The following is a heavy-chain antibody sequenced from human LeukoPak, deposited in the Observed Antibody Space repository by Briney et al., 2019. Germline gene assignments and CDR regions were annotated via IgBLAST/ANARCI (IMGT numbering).Heavy chain of an antibody. J-gene: IGHJ5*02. D-gene: IGHD6-13*01. V-gene: IGHV1-69*05. CDR1: GGTFSSYA. CDR3: ARAESESRRYSSSWDNWFDP. Sequence: SVKVSCKASGGTFSSYAISWVRQAPGQGLEWMGGIIPIFGTANYAQKFQGRVTITTDESTSTAYMELSSLRSEDTAVYYCARAESESRRYSSSWDNWFDPWGQGTLVTVSS. CDR2: IIPIFGTA.